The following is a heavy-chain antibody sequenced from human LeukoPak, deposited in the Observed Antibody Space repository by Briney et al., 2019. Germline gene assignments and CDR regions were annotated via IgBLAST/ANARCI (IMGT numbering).Heavy chain of an antibody. V-gene: IGHV3-23*01. CDR2: ISSSGANT. D-gene: IGHD3-22*01. Sequence: GGSLRLSCAASGFTFSNYAITWVRQAAGKGLEWVSTISSSGANTYYADSVRGRFTISRDNSKNTLYLQMNSLRAEDTAVYYCAKDGHYDSSGFTLQYWGQGTLVTVSS. CDR3: AKDGHYDSSGFTLQY. CDR1: GFTFSNYA. J-gene: IGHJ1*01.